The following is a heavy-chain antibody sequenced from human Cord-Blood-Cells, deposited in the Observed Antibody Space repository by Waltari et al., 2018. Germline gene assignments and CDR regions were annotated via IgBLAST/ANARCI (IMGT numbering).Heavy chain of an antibody. CDR3: ARDVSNYEGMDV. D-gene: IGHD4-4*01. CDR1: GFPASGHD. J-gene: IGHJ6*02. V-gene: IGHV3-53*01. Sequence: EVQLVESGGGLIQHGGSLSLSCSASGFPASGHDLSRVRQAPGKGLEWVSVIYSGGSTYYADSVKGRFTISRDNSKNTLYLQMNSLRAEDTAVYYCARDVSNYEGMDVWGQGTTVTVSS. CDR2: IYSGGST.